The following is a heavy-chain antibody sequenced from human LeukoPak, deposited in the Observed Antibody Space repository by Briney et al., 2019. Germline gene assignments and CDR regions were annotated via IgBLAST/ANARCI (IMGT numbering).Heavy chain of an antibody. CDR2: IYYSGST. V-gene: IGHV4-59*01. CDR3: ARVVDRSLTV. Sequence: SETLSLTCTVSGGSISSYYRSWIRQPPGKGLEWIGYIYYSGSTNYNPSLMSRVTISVDTSKNQFSLKLSSVTAADTAVYYCARVVDRSLTVWGQGTLVTVSS. CDR1: GGSISSYY. D-gene: IGHD3-9*01. J-gene: IGHJ4*02.